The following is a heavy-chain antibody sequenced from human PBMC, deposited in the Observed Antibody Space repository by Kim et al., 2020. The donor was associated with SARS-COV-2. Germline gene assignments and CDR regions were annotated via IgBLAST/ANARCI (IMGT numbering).Heavy chain of an antibody. Sequence: TPSLKSRVTISVDTSKNPFSLKLSSVTAADTAVYYCARAGDYDILTGYDYWGQGTLVTVSS. D-gene: IGHD3-9*01. CDR3: ARAGDYDILTGYDY. V-gene: IGHV4-59*01. J-gene: IGHJ4*02.